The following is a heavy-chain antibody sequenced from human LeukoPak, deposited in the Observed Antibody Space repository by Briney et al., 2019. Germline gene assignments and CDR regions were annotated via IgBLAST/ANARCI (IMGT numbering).Heavy chain of an antibody. V-gene: IGHV3-23*01. J-gene: IGHJ4*02. CDR1: GFTFSSYA. D-gene: IGHD3-10*01. CDR3: ASLVVRGVKD. CDR2: ISGSEGGT. Sequence: GGSLRLSCAASGFTFSSYAMSWVRQAPGKGLEWVSAISGSEGGTYYADSVKGRFTISRDNAKNSLYLQMNSLRAEDTAVYYCASLVVRGVKDWGQGTLVTVSS.